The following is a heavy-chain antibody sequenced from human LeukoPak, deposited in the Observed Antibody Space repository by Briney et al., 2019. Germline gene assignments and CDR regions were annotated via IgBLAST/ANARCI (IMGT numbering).Heavy chain of an antibody. Sequence: GGSLRLSCAASGFTFSSYSMNWVRQAPGKGLEWVSSISRSSSYIYYAESVKGRFTISRDNAKNSLYLQMNSLRAEDTAVYYCARDGLGSGWYDYFDYWGQGTLVTVSS. CDR2: ISRSSSYI. CDR3: ARDGLGSGWYDYFDY. J-gene: IGHJ4*02. CDR1: GFTFSSYS. D-gene: IGHD6-19*01. V-gene: IGHV3-21*01.